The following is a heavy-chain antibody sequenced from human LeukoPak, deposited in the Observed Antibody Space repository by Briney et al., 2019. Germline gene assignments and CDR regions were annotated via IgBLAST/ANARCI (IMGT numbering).Heavy chain of an antibody. V-gene: IGHV1-46*01. D-gene: IGHD5-18*01. CDR2: INPSGGST. CDR3: ARVDTAMVMSGPYDAFDI. CDR1: GYTFTSYY. J-gene: IGHJ3*02. Sequence: ASVKVSCKASGYTFTSYYLHWVRQAPGQGLEWMEIINPSGGSTTYARKFQGRVTMTRDTSTSTVYMELSSLRSEDTAVYYCARVDTAMVMSGPYDAFDIWGQGTMVTVSS.